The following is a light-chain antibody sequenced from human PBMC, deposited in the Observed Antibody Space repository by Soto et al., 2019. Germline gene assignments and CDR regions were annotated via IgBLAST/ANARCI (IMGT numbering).Light chain of an antibody. CDR1: SSNIGSKT. V-gene: IGLV1-44*01. CDR2: NDN. J-gene: IGLJ3*02. CDR3: ATWDVSLNGRV. Sequence: QSVLTQPPSVSGTPGQRVTISCSGSSSNIGSKTLNWFRQVPGTAPKLLIYNDNQRPSGVPDRFSGSKSGTSASLAISGLQSEDEADYYCATWDVSLNGRVFGGGTKVTVL.